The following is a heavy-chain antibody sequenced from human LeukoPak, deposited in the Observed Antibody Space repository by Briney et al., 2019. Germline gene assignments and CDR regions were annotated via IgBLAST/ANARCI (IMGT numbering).Heavy chain of an antibody. V-gene: IGHV3-53*01. CDR1: GFTVSSNY. J-gene: IGHJ6*02. CDR3: ARDLGSGWHENYYYGMDV. CDR2: IYSGGST. D-gene: IGHD6-19*01. Sequence: PGGSLRLSCAASGFTVSSNYMSWVRQAPGKGLEWVSVIYSGGSTYYADSVKGRFTISRDNSKNTLYLQMNSLRAEDTAVYYCARDLGSGWHENYYYGMDVWGQGTTVTVSS.